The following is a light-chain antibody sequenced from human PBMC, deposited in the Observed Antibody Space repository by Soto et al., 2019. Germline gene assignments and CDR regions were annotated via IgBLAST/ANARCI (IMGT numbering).Light chain of an antibody. CDR3: AAWDESLNSVV. J-gene: IGLJ2*01. CDR2: TDN. V-gene: IGLV1-47*02. Sequence: QSVLTQPPSASGAPGQRVTISCSGSSSNIGSDYLYWYQQCPGTAPKLLIYTDNLRPSGVPDRFSGSKSGTSGSLAISGLRSEDEADYYCAAWDESLNSVVFGGGTKLTVL. CDR1: SSNIGSDY.